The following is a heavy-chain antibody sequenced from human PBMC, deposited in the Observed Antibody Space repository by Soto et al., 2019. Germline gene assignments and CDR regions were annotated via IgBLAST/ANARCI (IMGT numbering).Heavy chain of an antibody. J-gene: IGHJ4*02. CDR3: ARVPSSIVATGVYFDY. Sequence: QVQLVQSGAEVKKPGSSVKVSCKASGGTFSSYAISWVRQAPGQGLEWMGGIIPIFGTANYAQKFQGRVTITADESTSTAYMELSSLRAEDTAVYYCARVPSSIVATGVYFDYWGQGTLVTVSS. CDR1: GGTFSSYA. V-gene: IGHV1-69*01. CDR2: IIPIFGTA. D-gene: IGHD3-22*01.